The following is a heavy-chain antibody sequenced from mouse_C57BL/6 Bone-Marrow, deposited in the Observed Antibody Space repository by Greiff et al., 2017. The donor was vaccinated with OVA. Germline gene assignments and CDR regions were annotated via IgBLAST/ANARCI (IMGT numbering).Heavy chain of an antibody. V-gene: IGHV1-50*01. Sequence: QVQLQHPGAELVKPGASVKLSCKASGYTFTSYWMQWVKQRPGQGLEWIGEIDPSDSYTNYNQKFKGKATLTVDTSSSTAYMQLSSLTSEDSAVYYCARYNDWGQGTTLTVSS. J-gene: IGHJ2*01. CDR3: ARYND. CDR2: IDPSDSYT. CDR1: GYTFTSYW. D-gene: IGHD1-3*01.